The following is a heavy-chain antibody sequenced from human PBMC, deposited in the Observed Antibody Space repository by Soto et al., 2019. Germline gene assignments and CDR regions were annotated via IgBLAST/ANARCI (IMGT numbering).Heavy chain of an antibody. V-gene: IGHV2-5*02. D-gene: IGHD3-22*01. J-gene: IGHJ4*02. CDR2: IYWDDDK. Sequence: QITLKESGPTLVKPTQTLTLTCTFSGFSLSTSGVGVGWIRQPPGKALEWLALIYWDDDKRYSPSLKSRLTVNKNTSKNHVVLKMTNMDPVDTATYYCAHWYYYDSSGYYRYYFDYWGQGTLVTVSS. CDR1: GFSLSTSGVG. CDR3: AHWYYYDSSGYYRYYFDY.